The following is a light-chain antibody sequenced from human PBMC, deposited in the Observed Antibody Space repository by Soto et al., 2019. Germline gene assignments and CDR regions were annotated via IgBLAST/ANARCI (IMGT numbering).Light chain of an antibody. V-gene: IGLV1-44*01. CDR3: AAWDDSLNGWV. CDR2: SNN. CDR1: SSNIRINT. Sequence: QAVVTQPPSASGTPGQRVTISCSGSSSNIRINTVNWYQQLPGTAPKLLIYSNNQRSSGVPDRFSGSKSGTSASLAISGLQSEDEADYYCAAWDDSLNGWVFGGGTKLTVL. J-gene: IGLJ3*02.